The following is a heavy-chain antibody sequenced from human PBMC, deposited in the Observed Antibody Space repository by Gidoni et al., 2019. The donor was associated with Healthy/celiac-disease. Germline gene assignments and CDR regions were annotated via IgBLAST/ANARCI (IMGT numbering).Heavy chain of an antibody. CDR3: AKEYTYYYASGFDAFDI. V-gene: IGHV3-23*01. CDR1: GFTFSSYA. D-gene: IGHD3-10*01. Sequence: EVQLLESGGGLVQPGGSLRRSCAASGFTFSSYAMSWVRQAPGKGLEWVSAISGSGGSTYYADSVKGRFTISRDNSKNTLYLQMNSLRAEDTAVYYCAKEYTYYYASGFDAFDIWGQGTMVTVSS. J-gene: IGHJ3*02. CDR2: ISGSGGST.